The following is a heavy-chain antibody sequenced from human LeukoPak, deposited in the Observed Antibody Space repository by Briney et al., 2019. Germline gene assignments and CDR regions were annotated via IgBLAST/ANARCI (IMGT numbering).Heavy chain of an antibody. J-gene: IGHJ3*02. Sequence: PSETLSLTCAVSGGSISSGGYAWSWLRQPPGKGLEWLGYIYHSGSTYYNPSLKSRVTISVDRSKNQFSLKLSSVTAADTAVYYCARGNYADAFDIWGQGTMVTVSS. D-gene: IGHD4-11*01. CDR3: ARGNYADAFDI. CDR2: IYHSGST. V-gene: IGHV4-30-2*01. CDR1: GGSISSGGYA.